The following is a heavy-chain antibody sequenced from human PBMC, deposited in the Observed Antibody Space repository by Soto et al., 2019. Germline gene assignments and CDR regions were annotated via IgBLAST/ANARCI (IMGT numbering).Heavy chain of an antibody. CDR1: GFTFSSYW. CDR2: INSDGGST. CDR3: AKGRPVLRYLGSDY. V-gene: IGHV3-74*01. D-gene: IGHD3-9*01. J-gene: IGHJ4*02. Sequence: GGSLRLSCAASGFTFSSYWMHWVRQAPGKGLVWVSGINSDGGSTYYADSVKGRFTISRDNSKNTLYLQMNSLRAEDTAVYYCAKGRPVLRYLGSDYWSQGTLVTVSA.